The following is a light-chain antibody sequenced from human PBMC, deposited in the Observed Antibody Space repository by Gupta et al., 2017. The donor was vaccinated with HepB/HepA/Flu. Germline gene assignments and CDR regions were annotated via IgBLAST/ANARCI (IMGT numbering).Light chain of an antibody. CDR3: AAWDDSRNGWV. J-gene: IGLJ3*02. V-gene: IGLV1-44*01. Sequence: QSVLTQPLSASGTPGQRVTISCSGSSSNIGSNTVKWYQQHPGTAPKRLIYTDNQRPSGVPDRFSGSKSGTSASLAISGLQAEDEADYYCAAWDDSRNGWVFGGGTKLTVL. CDR1: SSNIGSNT. CDR2: TDN.